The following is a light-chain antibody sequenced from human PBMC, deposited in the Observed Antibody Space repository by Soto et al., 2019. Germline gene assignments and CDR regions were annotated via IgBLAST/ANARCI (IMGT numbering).Light chain of an antibody. V-gene: IGKV1-27*01. J-gene: IGKJ1*01. CDR2: AAS. Sequence: DVQVTQSPASLSASVGDRVNISCRTSRGIYNYLAWYQQKSGQIPKLLINAASSLQSGVPSRFSGSGSGTDFTLSISSLHPEDVATYYCQKYDSAPRTFGQGTKVEIK. CDR1: RGIYNY. CDR3: QKYDSAPRT.